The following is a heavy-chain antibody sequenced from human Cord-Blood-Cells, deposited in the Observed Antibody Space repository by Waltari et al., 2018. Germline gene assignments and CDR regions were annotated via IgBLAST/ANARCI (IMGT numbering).Heavy chain of an antibody. J-gene: IGHJ6*02. D-gene: IGHD2-15*01. CDR3: AKDTDIVVVVAAIPVGGMDV. V-gene: IGHV3-23*04. CDR1: GFTFSSYA. Sequence: EVQLVESGGGLVQPGGSLRLSCAASGFTFSSYAMSWVRQAPGKGLEWVSAISGSGGSTYDADAVKGRFTIARDNSKNTLDLQMNSLRAEDTAVYYCAKDTDIVVVVAAIPVGGMDVWGQGTTVTVSS. CDR2: ISGSGGST.